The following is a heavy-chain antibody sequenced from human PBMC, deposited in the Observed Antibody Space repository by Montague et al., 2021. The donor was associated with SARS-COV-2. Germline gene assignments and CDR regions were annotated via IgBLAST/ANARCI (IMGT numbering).Heavy chain of an antibody. CDR1: GGSISSFY. D-gene: IGHD2-15*01. J-gene: IGHJ4*02. Sequence: SETLSLTCTVSGGSISSFYCSWFRQPPGKGLVLIGYISDSGSTNYNPSLTSRVTMSVDTSKNQFSLKLNSVTAAATAVYYCARHYSATLPADYWGQGTLVTVSS. CDR2: ISDSGST. CDR3: ARHYSATLPADY. V-gene: IGHV4-59*08.